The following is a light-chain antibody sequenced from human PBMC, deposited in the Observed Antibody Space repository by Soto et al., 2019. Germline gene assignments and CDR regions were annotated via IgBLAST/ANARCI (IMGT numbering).Light chain of an antibody. CDR3: QQRSNWPPWT. Sequence: EIVLTQSPATLSLSPGERATLSCRASQSVSSYLAWYQQTPGQAPRLLIYDASNRATGIPARFSGSGSGTDSTLTISSLEPEDFAVYYCQQRSNWPPWTFGQGTKVEIK. CDR2: DAS. J-gene: IGKJ1*01. CDR1: QSVSSY. V-gene: IGKV3-11*01.